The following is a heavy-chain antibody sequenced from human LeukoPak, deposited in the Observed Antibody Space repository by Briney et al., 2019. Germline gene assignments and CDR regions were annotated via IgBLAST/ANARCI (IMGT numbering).Heavy chain of an antibody. V-gene: IGHV3-7*01. Sequence: GGSLRLSCAASGFTFSSYWMSWVRQAPGKGLEWVANIKQDGSEKYYVDSVKGRFTISRDNAKNSLYLQMNSLRAEDTAVYYCARDRRGGYSSSWNDYWGQGTLVTVSS. D-gene: IGHD6-13*01. CDR1: GFTFSSYW. CDR2: IKQDGSEK. J-gene: IGHJ4*02. CDR3: ARDRRGGYSSSWNDY.